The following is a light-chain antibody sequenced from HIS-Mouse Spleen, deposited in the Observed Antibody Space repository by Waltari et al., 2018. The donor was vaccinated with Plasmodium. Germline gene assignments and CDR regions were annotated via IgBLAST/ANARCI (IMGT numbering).Light chain of an antibody. CDR3: QQYDNLPLT. CDR1: QDISNY. CDR2: DAS. V-gene: IGKV1-33*01. Sequence: DIQMTQSPSSLSASVGDRVPITCQASQDISNYLNWYQQKPGKAPKLLIYDASNLETGVPSRFSGSVSGTDFTFTISSLQPEDIATYYCQQYDNLPLTFGGGTKVEIK. J-gene: IGKJ4*01.